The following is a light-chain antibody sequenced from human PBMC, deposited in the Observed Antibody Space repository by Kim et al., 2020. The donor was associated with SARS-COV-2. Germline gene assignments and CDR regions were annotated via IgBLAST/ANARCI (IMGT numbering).Light chain of an antibody. CDR3: SSYTSSSTNWV. CDR2: DVS. J-gene: IGLJ3*02. V-gene: IGLV2-14*03. Sequence: QSITSSYTGTSSDVGGYNYVSWYQQHPGKAPKLMIYDVSNRPSGVSNRFSGSKSGNTASLTISGLQAEDEADYYCSSYTSSSTNWVFGGGTQLTVL. CDR1: SSDVGGYNY.